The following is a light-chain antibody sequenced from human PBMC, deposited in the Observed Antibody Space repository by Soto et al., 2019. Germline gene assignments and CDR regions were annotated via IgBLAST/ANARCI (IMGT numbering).Light chain of an antibody. CDR2: GTS. V-gene: IGKV1-6*01. Sequence: IQMTQSPSSLSASVGDRVTISCRASQGIRSDLAWYQQKPGKVPKLLIYGTSKLESGVPSRFSGSGFGTDFTLTISSLQPEDFATYYCLQDYNFPWAFGQGTKVEIK. J-gene: IGKJ1*01. CDR1: QGIRSD. CDR3: LQDYNFPWA.